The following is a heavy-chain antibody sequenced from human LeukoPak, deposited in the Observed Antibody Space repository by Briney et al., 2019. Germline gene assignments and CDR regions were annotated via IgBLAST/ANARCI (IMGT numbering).Heavy chain of an antibody. Sequence: GGSLRLSCAASGFTFSSYAMSRVRQAPGKGLEWVSAISGSGGSTYYADSVKGRFTISRDNSKNTLYLQMNSLRAEDTAVYYCAKQSGFFRLASLWGQGTLVTVSS. CDR1: GFTFSSYA. CDR3: AKQSGFFRLASL. V-gene: IGHV3-23*01. CDR2: ISGSGGST. D-gene: IGHD3-3*01. J-gene: IGHJ4*02.